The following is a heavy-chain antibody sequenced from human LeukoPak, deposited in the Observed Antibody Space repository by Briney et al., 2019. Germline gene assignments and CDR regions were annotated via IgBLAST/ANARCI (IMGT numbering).Heavy chain of an antibody. CDR1: GGSFSGYY. CDR3: ARGVELENNWFDP. Sequence: PSETLSLTCAVYGGSFSGYYWSWIRQPPGKGLEWIGEINHSGSTNYNPSLKSRVTISVDTSKNQFSLKLSSVTAADTAVYYCARGVELENNWFDPWGQGTLVTVSS. D-gene: IGHD1-1*01. V-gene: IGHV4-34*01. J-gene: IGHJ5*02. CDR2: INHSGST.